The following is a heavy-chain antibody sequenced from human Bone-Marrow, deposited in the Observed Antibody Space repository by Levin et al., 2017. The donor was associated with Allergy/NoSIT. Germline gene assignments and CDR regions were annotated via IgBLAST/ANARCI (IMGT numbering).Heavy chain of an antibody. D-gene: IGHD4-17*01. Sequence: SQTLSLTCRISGGSIRGYYWNWIRPPPGKGLEWIGNIFYSGSTNYKPSLKSRVTMSLDASKKQFSLRLSSVTAADTAVYFCAKVGRTVTDLEYWGQGTLVTVSS. CDR1: GGSIRGYY. J-gene: IGHJ4*02. V-gene: IGHV4-59*01. CDR2: IFYSGST. CDR3: AKVGRTVTDLEY.